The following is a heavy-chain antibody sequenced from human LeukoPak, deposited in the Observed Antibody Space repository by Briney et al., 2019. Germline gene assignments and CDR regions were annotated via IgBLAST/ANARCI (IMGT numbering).Heavy chain of an antibody. Sequence: GGSLRLSCIGSGFSLGDYAMHWVRQAPGKGLEWVSSISWDSGNKAYADSVKGRFTISRDNAKNSLYLQMNSLRPEDTAFYYCIKDMGFDLLKDAFDMWGQGTLVTVSS. CDR3: IKDMGFDLLKDAFDM. CDR1: GFSLGDYA. CDR2: ISWDSGNK. J-gene: IGHJ3*02. V-gene: IGHV3-9*01. D-gene: IGHD3-9*01.